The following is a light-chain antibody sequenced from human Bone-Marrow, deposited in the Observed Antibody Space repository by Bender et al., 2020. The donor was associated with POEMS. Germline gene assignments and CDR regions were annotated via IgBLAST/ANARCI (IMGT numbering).Light chain of an antibody. CDR3: AAWDDGVSDPGV. J-gene: IGLJ3*02. CDR1: SSNIGRNY. V-gene: IGLV1-47*01. CDR2: DNE. Sequence: QSVLTQPPSVSAAPGQKVTLSCSGSSSNIGRNYVSWYQQLPGTAPKLLIYDNEKRPSGVPDRFSGSKSGTSASLAISGLRSEDEADYYCAAWDDGVSDPGVFGGGTKLTVL.